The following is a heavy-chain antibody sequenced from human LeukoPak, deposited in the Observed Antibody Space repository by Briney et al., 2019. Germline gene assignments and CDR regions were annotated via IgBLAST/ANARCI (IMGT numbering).Heavy chain of an antibody. Sequence: ASVKVSCKASGYTFSSYGISWVRQAPGQGLEWMGIINPSGGSTSYAQKFQGRVTMTRDTSTSTVYMELSSLRSEDTAVYYCARVTPLYYDFWSGYFDYWGQGTLVTVSS. V-gene: IGHV1-46*01. D-gene: IGHD3-3*01. CDR1: GYTFSSYG. J-gene: IGHJ4*02. CDR2: INPSGGST. CDR3: ARVTPLYYDFWSGYFDY.